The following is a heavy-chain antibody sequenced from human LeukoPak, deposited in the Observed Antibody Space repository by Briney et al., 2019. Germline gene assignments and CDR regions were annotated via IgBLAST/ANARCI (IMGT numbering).Heavy chain of an antibody. CDR3: ARDAQWLLPEGYYYYMDV. V-gene: IGHV3-21*01. Sequence: PGGSLRLSCAGAGFTFSRYNMNSVRQAPGKGLEMVSSISSRSSYIFYAESVKGRFTISRDNPNNSLYQQMNSLGAEDTAVYYCARDAQWLLPEGYYYYMDVWGKGTTVTVSS. CDR2: ISSRSSYI. CDR1: GFTFSRYN. D-gene: IGHD6-19*01. J-gene: IGHJ6*03.